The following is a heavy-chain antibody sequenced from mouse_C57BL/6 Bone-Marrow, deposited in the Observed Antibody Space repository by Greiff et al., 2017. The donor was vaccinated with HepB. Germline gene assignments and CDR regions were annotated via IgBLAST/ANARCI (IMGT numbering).Heavy chain of an antibody. CDR1: GYSITSGYY. CDR2: ISYDGSN. D-gene: IGHD1-1*01. V-gene: IGHV3-6*01. CDR3: ARETTVVYWYFDV. J-gene: IGHJ1*03. Sequence: EVQLQQSGPGLVKPSQSLSLTCSVTGYSITSGYYWNWIRQFPGNKLEWMGYISYDGSNNYNPSLKNRISITRDTSKNQFFLKLNSVTTEDTATYYCARETTVVYWYFDVWGTGTTVTVSS.